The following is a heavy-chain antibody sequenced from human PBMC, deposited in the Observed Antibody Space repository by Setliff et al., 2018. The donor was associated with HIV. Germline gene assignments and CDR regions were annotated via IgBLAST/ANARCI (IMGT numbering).Heavy chain of an antibody. CDR3: TRWSSGSGIRLDY. CDR1: GFTFSSYG. D-gene: IGHD3-10*01. Sequence: GGSLRLSCAASGFTFSSYGMHWVRQAPSKGLECVAVIWYDGSNKYYADSVKGRFTISRDNSKNTLYLQMNSLRAEDTAVYYCTRWSSGSGIRLDYWGQGTLVTVSS. V-gene: IGHV3-33*01. CDR2: IWYDGSNK. J-gene: IGHJ4*02.